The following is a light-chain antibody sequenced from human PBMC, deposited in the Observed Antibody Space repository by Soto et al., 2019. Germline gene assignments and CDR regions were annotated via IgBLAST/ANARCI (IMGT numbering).Light chain of an antibody. CDR3: QVWDSGSDHYV. CDR1: NIGSKS. J-gene: IGLJ1*01. CDR2: DDS. Sequence: SYELTQPPSVSVAPGQTARITCGENNIGSKSVHWYQQNPGQAPVLVVYDDSDRPSGIPERFSGSNSGNTATLTISRVEAGDEADYYCQVWDSGSDHYVFGTGTQLTVL. V-gene: IGLV3-21*02.